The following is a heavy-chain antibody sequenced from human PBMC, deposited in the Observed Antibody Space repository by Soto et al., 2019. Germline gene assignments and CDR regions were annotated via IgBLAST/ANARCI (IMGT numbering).Heavy chain of an antibody. Sequence: QVQLQESGPGLVKPSQTLSLTCTVSGGSISSGTSYWTWIRQAPGTGLELIGYIYYSGNTFYNPSLMSRVTISIDTSKNQFSLKLSSVTAADTAVYYCARSMVRGAIGAFDAWGQGTVVTVSS. CDR1: GGSISSGTSY. J-gene: IGHJ3*01. V-gene: IGHV4-30-4*01. CDR2: IYYSGNT. CDR3: ARSMVRGAIGAFDA. D-gene: IGHD3-10*01.